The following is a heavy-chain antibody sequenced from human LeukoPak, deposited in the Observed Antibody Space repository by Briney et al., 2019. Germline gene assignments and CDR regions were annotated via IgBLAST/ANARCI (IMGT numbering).Heavy chain of an antibody. D-gene: IGHD5-18*01. J-gene: IGHJ4*02. V-gene: IGHV3-21*06. CDR1: GFTFSSYS. Sequence: GGSLRLSCAASGFTFSSYSMNWVRQGPGKGLECFSSISSSSSFLYYAGSVKGRFTISRDNATNSLYLQVNSLRAEDTAVYYCARGGYSYVYGYFDYWGQGTLVTVSS. CDR3: ARGGYSYVYGYFDY. CDR2: ISSSSSFL.